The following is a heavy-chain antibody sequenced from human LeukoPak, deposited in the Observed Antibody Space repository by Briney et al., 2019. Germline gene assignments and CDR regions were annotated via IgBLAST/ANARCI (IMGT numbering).Heavy chain of an antibody. CDR2: INHSGST. V-gene: IGHV4-39*07. CDR3: ARRTGVRGVTIGGFVY. Sequence: SETLSLTCTVSGGSISSSSYYWGWIRQPPGKGLEWIGEINHSGSTNYNPSLKSRVTISVDTSKNQFSLKLSSVTAADTAVYYCARRTGVRGVTIGGFVYWGQGTLVTVSS. CDR1: GGSISSSSYY. J-gene: IGHJ4*02. D-gene: IGHD3-10*01.